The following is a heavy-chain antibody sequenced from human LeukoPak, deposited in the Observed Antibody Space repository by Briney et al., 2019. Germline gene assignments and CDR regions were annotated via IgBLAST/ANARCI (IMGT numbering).Heavy chain of an antibody. Sequence: SETLSLTCTVSGGSISSYYWSWIRQPAGKGLEWIGRIDTSGNTYYNPSLKSRVTISVDTSKNQFSLKLSSVTAADTAVYYCARDHVEDGDYHNWFDPWGQGTLVTVSS. V-gene: IGHV4-4*07. CDR3: ARDHVEDGDYHNWFDP. J-gene: IGHJ5*02. D-gene: IGHD4-17*01. CDR1: GGSISSYY. CDR2: IDTSGNT.